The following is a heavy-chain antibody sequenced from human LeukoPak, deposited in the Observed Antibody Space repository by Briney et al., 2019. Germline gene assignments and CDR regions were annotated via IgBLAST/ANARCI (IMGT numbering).Heavy chain of an antibody. CDR1: GYTFTGYY. D-gene: IGHD3-22*01. CDR2: INPNSGGT. Sequence: ASVKVSCKASGYTFTGYYMHWVRQAPGQGLEWMGWINPNSGGTNYAQKFQGRVTMTRDTSISTAYMELSRLRSDDTAVYYCARGGFYYDSSGYSPILGYWGQGTLVNVSS. V-gene: IGHV1-2*02. J-gene: IGHJ4*02. CDR3: ARGGFYYDSSGYSPILGY.